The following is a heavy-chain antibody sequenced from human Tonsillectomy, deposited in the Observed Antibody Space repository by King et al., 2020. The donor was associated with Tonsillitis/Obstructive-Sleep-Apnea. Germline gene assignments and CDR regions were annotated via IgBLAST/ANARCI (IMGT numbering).Heavy chain of an antibody. J-gene: IGHJ5*02. D-gene: IGHD3-10*01. CDR2: IKSKSEGETT. Sequence: VQLVESGGGLVKPGGSLRLSCAASGFTFSNAWMTWVRQAPGKGLEWVGRIKSKSEGETTDYAAPVKGRFTISREDSKNTLYLQMNSLKTEDTAVYHCNDLGASGSYYPWGQGTLVTVSS. CDR3: NDLGASGSYYP. V-gene: IGHV3-15*01. CDR1: GFTFSNAW.